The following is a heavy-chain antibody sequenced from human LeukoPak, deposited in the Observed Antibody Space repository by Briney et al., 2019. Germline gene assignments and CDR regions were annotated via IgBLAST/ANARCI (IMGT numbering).Heavy chain of an antibody. Sequence: SETLSLTCTVSGGSVSSGSYYWSWIRQPPGKGPEWIGYIYYSGSTNYNPSLKSRVTISVDTSKNQFSLKLSSVTAADTAVYYCARDRITISPGAFDIWGQGTMVTVSS. D-gene: IGHD3-9*01. CDR1: GGSVSSGSYY. J-gene: IGHJ3*02. CDR2: IYYSGST. V-gene: IGHV4-61*01. CDR3: ARDRITISPGAFDI.